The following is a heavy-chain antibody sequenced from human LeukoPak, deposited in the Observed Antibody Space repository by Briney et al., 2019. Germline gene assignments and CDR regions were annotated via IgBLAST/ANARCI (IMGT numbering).Heavy chain of an antibody. D-gene: IGHD6-13*01. Sequence: SETLSLTCTVSGGSISSYYWSWIRQPPGKGLEWIGYIYYSGSTNYNPSLKSRVTISVDTSKNQFSLKLSSVTAADTAVYYCETTSSSTHYYYYYGMDVWGQGTTVTVSS. CDR2: IYYSGST. J-gene: IGHJ6*02. V-gene: IGHV4-59*01. CDR1: GGSISSYY. CDR3: ETTSSSTHYYYYYGMDV.